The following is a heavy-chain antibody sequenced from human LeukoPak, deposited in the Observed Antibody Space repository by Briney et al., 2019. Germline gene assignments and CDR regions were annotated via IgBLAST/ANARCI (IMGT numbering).Heavy chain of an antibody. D-gene: IGHD5-12*01. Sequence: PGGSLRLSCAASGFNFGSYSMTWVRQAPGKGLEWVSVISADSATTFYADAVRGRFTISRDNYANKMFLDMDSLKPEDTAVYYCVKNGWMDDWGQGTLVTVSS. CDR2: ISADSATT. CDR1: GFNFGSYS. V-gene: IGHV3-23*01. CDR3: VKNGWMDD. J-gene: IGHJ4*02.